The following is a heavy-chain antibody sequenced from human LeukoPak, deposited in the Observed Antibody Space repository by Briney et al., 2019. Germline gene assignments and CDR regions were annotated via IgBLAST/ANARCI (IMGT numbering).Heavy chain of an antibody. J-gene: IGHJ3*02. D-gene: IGHD6-13*01. CDR3: ARGYSSSWYGVEAFDI. V-gene: IGHV3-33*01. Sequence: QTGGSLRLSCAASGFTFSSYGMHWVRQAPGKGLEWVAVIWYDGSNKYYAGSVKGRFTISRDNSKNTLYLQMNSLRAEDTAVYYCARGYSSSWYGVEAFDIWGQGTMVTVSS. CDR2: IWYDGSNK. CDR1: GFTFSSYG.